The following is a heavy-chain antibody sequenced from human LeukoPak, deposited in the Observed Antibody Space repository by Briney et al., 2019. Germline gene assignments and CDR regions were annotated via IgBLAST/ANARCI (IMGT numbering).Heavy chain of an antibody. CDR1: GFTFSSDA. D-gene: IGHD3-3*01. V-gene: IGHV3-23*01. CDR3: AKDAPGSLEWYYYYYYMDV. Sequence: PGGSLRLSCAASGFTFSSDAMSWVRQAPGKGLEWVSAISGSGGSTYYADSVKGRFTISRDNSKNTLYLQMNSLRAEDTAVYYCAKDAPGSLEWYYYYYYMDVWGKGTTVTVSS. J-gene: IGHJ6*03. CDR2: ISGSGGST.